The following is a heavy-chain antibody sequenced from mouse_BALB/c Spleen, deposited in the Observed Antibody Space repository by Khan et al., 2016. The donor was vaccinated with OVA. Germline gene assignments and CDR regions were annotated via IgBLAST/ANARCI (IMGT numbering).Heavy chain of an antibody. V-gene: IGHV1S137*01. J-gene: IGHJ3*01. Sequence: QVQLKQSGAELVRPGVSVKISCKGSGYTFTDFTMHWVKQSHAKSLEWIGVISTYYGDVTYNQKFKGKATMTVDKSSSTAYMELARLTSEDSAIYYCTRGGGGNRVAYWGQGTLVTVSA. CDR3: TRGGGGNRVAY. CDR1: GYTFTDFT. CDR2: ISTYYGDV. D-gene: IGHD2-14*01.